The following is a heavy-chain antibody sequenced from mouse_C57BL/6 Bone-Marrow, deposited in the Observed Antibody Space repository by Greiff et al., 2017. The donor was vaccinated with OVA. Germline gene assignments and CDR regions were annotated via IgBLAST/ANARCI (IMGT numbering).Heavy chain of an antibody. Sequence: VQLQQSGPELAKPGASVKITCKASGYTFTDDNMDWVKQSHGKSLEWIGDINSNNGGTIYNQKFKGKATLTVDKSSSTAYMELRSLTSEDTAVYYCARGGYYDYDGGAWFAYWGQGTLVTVSA. D-gene: IGHD2-4*01. CDR2: INSNNGGT. J-gene: IGHJ3*01. CDR1: GYTFTDDN. V-gene: IGHV1-18*01. CDR3: ARGGYYDYDGGAWFAY.